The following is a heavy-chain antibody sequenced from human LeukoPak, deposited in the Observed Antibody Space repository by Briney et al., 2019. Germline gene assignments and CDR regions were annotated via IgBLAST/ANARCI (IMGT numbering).Heavy chain of an antibody. J-gene: IGHJ6*03. V-gene: IGHV3-30-3*01. D-gene: IGHD5-12*01. CDR1: GFTFSSYA. CDR3: ARAPSGPTPYYMDV. CDR2: ISYDGSNK. Sequence: ERSLRLSCAASGFTFSSYAMHWVRQAPGKGLEWVAVISYDGSNKYYADSVKGRFTISRDNSKNSLYLQMNSPRAEDTAVYYCARAPSGPTPYYMDVWGKGTTVTVSS.